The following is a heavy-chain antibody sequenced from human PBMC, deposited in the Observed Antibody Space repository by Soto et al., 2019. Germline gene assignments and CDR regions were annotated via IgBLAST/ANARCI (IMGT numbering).Heavy chain of an antibody. CDR2: ISDAAASA. V-gene: IGHV3-23*01. D-gene: IGHD3-16*01. CDR1: GFTFSSYA. J-gene: IGHJ3*01. CDR3: ASPSGGKIGDAPDL. Sequence: EVQLLESGGGLVQPGGSLRLSCVASGFTFSSYAMSWVRQVPGEGLEWVSTISDAAASAYYVDSVKGRFTISRDNSKRTLYLQMNSLRAEDSAMYYCASPSGGKIGDAPDLWGQGTMVTVSS.